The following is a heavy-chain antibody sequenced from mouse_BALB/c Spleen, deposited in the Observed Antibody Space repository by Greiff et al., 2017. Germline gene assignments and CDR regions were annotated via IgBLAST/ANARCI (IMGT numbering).Heavy chain of an antibody. Sequence: VQLKESGPGLVKPSQSLSLTCTVTGYSITSDYAWNWIRQFPGNKLEWMGYISYSGSTSYNPSLKSRISITRDTSKNQFFLQLNSVTTEDTATYYCARSGTGLFDYWGQGTTLTVSS. CDR1: GYSITSDYA. D-gene: IGHD3-1*01. CDR3: ARSGTGLFDY. J-gene: IGHJ2*01. V-gene: IGHV3-2*02. CDR2: ISYSGST.